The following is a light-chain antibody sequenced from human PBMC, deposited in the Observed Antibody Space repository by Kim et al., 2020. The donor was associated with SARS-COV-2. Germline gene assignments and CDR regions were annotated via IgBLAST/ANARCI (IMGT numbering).Light chain of an antibody. CDR2: GAS. J-gene: IGKJ2*03. CDR1: QSLSSN. Sequence: VSPGERATLPCRASQSLSSNLAWYQQKSGQAPRLLIYGASTRASGVPARFSGGGSGTEFTLTITSLQSEDFAVYYCQQFHNWPLYSFGQGTKLEI. CDR3: QQFHNWPLYS. V-gene: IGKV3-15*01.